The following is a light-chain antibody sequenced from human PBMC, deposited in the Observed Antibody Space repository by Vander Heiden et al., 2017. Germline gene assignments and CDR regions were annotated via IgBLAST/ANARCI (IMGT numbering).Light chain of an antibody. Sequence: EVVLTQSPATLSLSPGERATVACRASRSISSYLAWYQQKPGQAPRLLIYDASNRATGIPARFSGSGSGTDFTLTISSLEPEDFAVYYCQQRSNWPPWTFGQGTRVEVK. CDR2: DAS. CDR1: RSISSY. J-gene: IGKJ1*01. CDR3: QQRSNWPPWT. V-gene: IGKV3-11*01.